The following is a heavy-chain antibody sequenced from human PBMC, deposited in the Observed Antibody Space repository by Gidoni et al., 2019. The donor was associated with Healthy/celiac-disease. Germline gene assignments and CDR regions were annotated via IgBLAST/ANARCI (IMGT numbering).Heavy chain of an antibody. D-gene: IGHD3-22*01. CDR3: ARSGRWYYYDSSGYLDDAFDI. CDR2: ISSSSSYI. V-gene: IGHV3-21*01. CDR1: GFTFSSYS. J-gene: IGHJ3*02. Sequence: EVQLVDSGGGLVKPGGSLRRSCAASGFTFSSYSMHWVRQAPGKGLEWVSSISSSSSYIYYADSGKGRFTISRDNAKNSLYLQMNSLRAEDTAVYYCARSGRWYYYDSSGYLDDAFDIWGQGTMVTVSS.